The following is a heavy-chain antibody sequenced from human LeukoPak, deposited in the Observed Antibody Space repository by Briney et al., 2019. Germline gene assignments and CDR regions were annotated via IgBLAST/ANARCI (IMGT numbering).Heavy chain of an antibody. J-gene: IGHJ4*02. Sequence: SVKVSCEASGGTFSSYAISWVRQAPGQGLEWMGRIIPILGIANYAQKFQGRVTITADKSTSTAYMELSSLRSEDTAVYYCARGYYDSSGYYNFDYWGQGTLVTVSS. CDR2: IIPILGIA. V-gene: IGHV1-69*04. CDR1: GGTFSSYA. CDR3: ARGYYDSSGYYNFDY. D-gene: IGHD3-22*01.